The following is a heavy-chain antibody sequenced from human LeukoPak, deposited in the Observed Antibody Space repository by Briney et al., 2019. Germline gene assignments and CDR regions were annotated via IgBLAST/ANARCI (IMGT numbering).Heavy chain of an antibody. Sequence: GGSLRLSCVASGFTFSSYSMNWVRQAPGKGLEWVSSISRSSSYIYYADSLKGRFTISRDNAKNSLYLQMNSLRAEDTAVYYCARVIAVTSLYYFDYWGQGTLVTVSS. J-gene: IGHJ4*02. CDR2: ISRSSSYI. V-gene: IGHV3-21*01. CDR3: ARVIAVTSLYYFDY. CDR1: GFTFSSYS. D-gene: IGHD4-17*01.